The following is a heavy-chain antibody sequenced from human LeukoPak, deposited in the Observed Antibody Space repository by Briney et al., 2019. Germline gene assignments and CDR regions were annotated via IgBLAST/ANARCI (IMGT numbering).Heavy chain of an antibody. CDR3: ARFVVVTAILQNWFDP. D-gene: IGHD2-21*02. Sequence: SETLSLTCTVSGGSISSYYWGWIRQPPGKGLEWIGYIYYSGSTNYNPSLKSRVTISVDTSKNQFSLKLSSVTAADTAVYYCARFVVVTAILQNWFDPWGQGTLVTVSS. CDR1: GGSISSYY. CDR2: IYYSGST. V-gene: IGHV4-59*08. J-gene: IGHJ5*02.